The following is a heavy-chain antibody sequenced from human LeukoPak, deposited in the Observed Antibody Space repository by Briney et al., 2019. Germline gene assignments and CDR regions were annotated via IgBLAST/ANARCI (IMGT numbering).Heavy chain of an antibody. CDR1: GGSISSYY. CDR3: ASSPQDFWSGYYTNYFDY. D-gene: IGHD3-3*01. Sequence: PSETLSLTCTVSGGSISSYYWSWIRRPAGKGLEWIGRIYTSGSTNYNPSLKSRVTMSVDTSKNQFSLKLSSVTAADTAVYYCASSPQDFWSGYYTNYFDYWGQGTLVTVSS. J-gene: IGHJ4*02. CDR2: IYTSGST. V-gene: IGHV4-4*07.